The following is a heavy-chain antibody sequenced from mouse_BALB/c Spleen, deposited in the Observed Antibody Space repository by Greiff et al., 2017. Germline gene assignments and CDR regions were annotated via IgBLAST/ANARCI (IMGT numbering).Heavy chain of an antibody. D-gene: IGHD2-14*01. CDR1: GFTFSSYA. Sequence: EVQLVESGGGLVKPGGSLKLSCAASGFTFSSYAMSWVRQTPEKRLEWVASISSGGSTYYPDSVKGRFTISRDNARNILYLQMSSLKSEDTAMYYCARGGGYRYDGRRFAYWGQGTLVTVSA. CDR3: ARGGGYRYDGRRFAY. V-gene: IGHV5-6-5*01. J-gene: IGHJ3*01. CDR2: ISSGGST.